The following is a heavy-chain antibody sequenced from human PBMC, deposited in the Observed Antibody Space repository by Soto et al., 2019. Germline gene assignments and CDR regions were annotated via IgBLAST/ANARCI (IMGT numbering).Heavy chain of an antibody. D-gene: IGHD6-19*01. CDR1: GGSISGHY. CDR3: ARDLNTDSSGWYTVGYFQH. V-gene: IGHV4-4*07. CDR2: IHSSGDT. Sequence: NPSETLSLTCTVSGGSISGHYWSWLRQPAGRGLQWVGRIHSSGDTDYTSSLKSRVSMSVDTSKNQFSLQLNSVTPEDTAVYYCARDLNTDSSGWYTVGYFQHWGQGTLVTVSS. J-gene: IGHJ1*01.